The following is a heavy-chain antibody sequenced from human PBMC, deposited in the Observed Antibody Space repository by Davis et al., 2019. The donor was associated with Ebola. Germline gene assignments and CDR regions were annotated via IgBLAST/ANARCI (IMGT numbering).Heavy chain of an antibody. D-gene: IGHD3-3*01. CDR3: ARSGLSFGVVKYHYGMDV. Sequence: GGSLRLSCAASGFTFSSYAMSWVRKAPGKGLEWVSGISTGGGVTTYADSVKGRFTISRDNSKNTLYLQMNSLRGEDTAVYYCARSGLSFGVVKYHYGMDVWGKGTTVTVSS. CDR2: ISTGGGVT. CDR1: GFTFSSYA. J-gene: IGHJ6*04. V-gene: IGHV3-23*01.